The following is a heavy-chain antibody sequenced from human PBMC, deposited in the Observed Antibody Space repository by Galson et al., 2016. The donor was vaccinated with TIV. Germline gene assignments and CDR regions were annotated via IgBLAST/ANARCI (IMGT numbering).Heavy chain of an antibody. J-gene: IGHJ4*02. Sequence: LRLSCAASGFSFSSYDMNWVRQAPGKGLEWLSYISSSGTTIFYADSVKGRFTVSRDNAKDSLYLQMDSLRADDTAVYYCARDPDGNVFYGWLDYWGQGALVTVSS. CDR3: ARDPDGNVFYGWLDY. CDR2: ISSSGTTI. CDR1: GFSFSSYD. V-gene: IGHV3-48*03. D-gene: IGHD3/OR15-3a*01.